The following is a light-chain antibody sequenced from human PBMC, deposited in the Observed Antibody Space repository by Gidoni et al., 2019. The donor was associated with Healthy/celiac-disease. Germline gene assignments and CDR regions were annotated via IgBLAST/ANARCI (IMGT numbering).Light chain of an antibody. J-gene: IGLJ3*02. CDR3: SSYTSGWV. CDR2: EVS. V-gene: IGLV2-14*01. Sequence: QSALTQPASVSGSPGQSITISCTGTSSDVGGYNYVSWYQQHPGKAHKLMIYEVSNRPSGVSNRFSGSKSGNTASLTISGLQAEDEADYYCSSYTSGWVFGGGTKLTVL. CDR1: SSDVGGYNY.